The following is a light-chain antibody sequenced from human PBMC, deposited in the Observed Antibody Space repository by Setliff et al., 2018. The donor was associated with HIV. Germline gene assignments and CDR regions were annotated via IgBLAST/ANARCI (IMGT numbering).Light chain of an antibody. CDR1: SSDVGGYNS. Sequence: QSALTQPASVSGSPGQSITISCTGTSSDVGGYNSVSWFQHNPGKAPTLIIFEVTNRPSGVSNRFSGSTSGNTASLTISGLQAEDEADFYCSSSTSYTTAVFGTGTKVTVL. CDR3: SSSTSYTTAV. CDR2: EVT. J-gene: IGLJ1*01. V-gene: IGLV2-14*01.